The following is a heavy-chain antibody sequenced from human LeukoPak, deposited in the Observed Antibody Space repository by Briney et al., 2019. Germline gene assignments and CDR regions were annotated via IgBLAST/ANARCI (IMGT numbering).Heavy chain of an antibody. CDR2: IKQDGTEK. CDR3: AKKHGYSYGDPFDY. Sequence: GGSLRLSCAASGFTLSSCWMNWVRQAPGKGLEWVANIKQDGTEKYFVDSVKGRFTISRDNAKNTLYLQMNSLRAEDTAVYYCAKKHGYSYGDPFDYWGQGTLVTVSS. J-gene: IGHJ4*02. CDR1: GFTLSSCW. V-gene: IGHV3-7*03. D-gene: IGHD5-18*01.